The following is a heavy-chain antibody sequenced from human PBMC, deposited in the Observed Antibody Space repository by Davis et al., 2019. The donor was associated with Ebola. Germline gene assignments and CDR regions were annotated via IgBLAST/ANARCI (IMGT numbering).Heavy chain of an antibody. D-gene: IGHD2/OR15-2a*01. CDR1: GFTFSSYW. Sequence: GESLKISCAASGFTFSSYWMHWVRQAPGKGLVWVSRINSDGSSTSYADSVKGRFTISRDNAKNTLYLQMNSLRAEDTAVYYCAKDVRGFNRPMDYWGQGTLVTVSS. CDR3: AKDVRGFNRPMDY. J-gene: IGHJ4*02. CDR2: INSDGSST. V-gene: IGHV3-74*01.